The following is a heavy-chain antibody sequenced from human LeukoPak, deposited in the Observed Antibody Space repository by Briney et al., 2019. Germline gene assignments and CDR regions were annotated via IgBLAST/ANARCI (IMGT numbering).Heavy chain of an antibody. D-gene: IGHD3-16*01. CDR2: ISVYNGNT. J-gene: IGHJ5*02. Sequence: VASVKVSCKASGYTFTSYGISWVRQAPGQGPEWVGWISVYNGNTNYAQRLQGRVTMTTDTSTSTAYMELRSLRSDDTAVYYCARVRNYVASLDPWGQGTLVTVSS. CDR3: ARVRNYVASLDP. CDR1: GYTFTSYG. V-gene: IGHV1-18*01.